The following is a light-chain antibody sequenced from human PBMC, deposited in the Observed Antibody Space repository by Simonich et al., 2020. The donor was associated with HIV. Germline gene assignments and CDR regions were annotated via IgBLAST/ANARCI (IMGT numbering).Light chain of an antibody. CDR3: QQRSNWPLT. CDR2: DAS. Sequence: EIVLTQSPATLSLSPGERATLSCRASQSVSSFLAWYQQKPGQAPRLLIYDASNRATCIPARFSGSGSRTDFTLTISSLEPEDFAVYYCQQRSNWPLTFGQGTRLEIK. J-gene: IGKJ5*01. CDR1: QSVSSF. V-gene: IGKV3-11*01.